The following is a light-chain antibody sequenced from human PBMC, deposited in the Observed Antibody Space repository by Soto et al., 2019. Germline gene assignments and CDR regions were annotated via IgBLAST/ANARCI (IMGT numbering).Light chain of an antibody. CDR2: GAS. V-gene: IGKV3-20*01. J-gene: IGKJ4*01. CDR1: QTVSGSY. Sequence: PGERATLSCRASQTVSGSYVAWYQQKPGQTPRLLIYGASSRATGIPDRFSGSGSGTDFTLTISSLQSEDFAVYYCQQYNSWPLTFGGGTKVDIK. CDR3: QQYNSWPLT.